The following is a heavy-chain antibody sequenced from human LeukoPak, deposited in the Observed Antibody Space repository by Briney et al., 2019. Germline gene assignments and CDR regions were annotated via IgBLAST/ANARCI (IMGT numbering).Heavy chain of an antibody. Sequence: ASVKVSCKPSVYIFTNYFMHWVRQAPGQGLEWMGLINPSGGSTRYAQKFQGRVTMTRDMSTSTVYMELSSLRSEDTAVYYCARALPHRRLMDTTMEQHWFDPWGQGALVTVSS. D-gene: IGHD5-18*01. CDR3: ARALPHRRLMDTTMEQHWFDP. CDR2: INPSGGST. V-gene: IGHV1-46*01. CDR1: VYIFTNYF. J-gene: IGHJ5*02.